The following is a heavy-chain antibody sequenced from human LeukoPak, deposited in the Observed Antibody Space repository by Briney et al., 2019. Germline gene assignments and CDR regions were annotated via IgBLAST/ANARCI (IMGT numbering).Heavy chain of an antibody. D-gene: IGHD5-18*01. V-gene: IGHV1-69*06. CDR3: ARDGGRGYTYGLYYFDY. CDR1: GGTFSSYA. CDR2: IIPIFGTA. Sequence: SVTVSCKASGGTFSSYAISWVRQAPGQGLEWMGGIIPIFGTANYAQKFQGRVTITADKSTSTAYMELSSLRSEDTAVYYCARDGGRGYTYGLYYFDYWGQGTLVTVSS. J-gene: IGHJ4*02.